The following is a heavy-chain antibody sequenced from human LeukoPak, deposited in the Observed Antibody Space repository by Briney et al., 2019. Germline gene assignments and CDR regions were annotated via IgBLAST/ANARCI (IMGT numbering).Heavy chain of an antibody. CDR1: GGSISSYY. CDR3: ARLLIYCSSTSCHFDY. D-gene: IGHD2-2*01. CDR2: IYYSGGT. J-gene: IGHJ4*02. Sequence: SETLSLTCTVSGGSISSYYWTWIRQPPGKGLGLEWIGYIYYSGGTNYNPSLKSRVTISVDTSNNQFSLKLSSVTAADTAMYYCARLLIYCSSTSCHFDYWGQGTLVTVSS. V-gene: IGHV4-59*08.